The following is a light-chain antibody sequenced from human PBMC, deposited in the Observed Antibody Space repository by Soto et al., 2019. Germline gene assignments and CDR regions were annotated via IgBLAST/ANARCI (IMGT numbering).Light chain of an antibody. V-gene: IGLV1-40*01. Sequence: QPVLTQPPSVSGAPGQRVTISCTGSSSNIGAGYDVHWYQQRPGTAPKLLIFGNINRPPGVPDRFSGSKSGTSASLAITGLQAEDEGDYYCQSYDSTLSARYVFGTGTKLTVL. CDR1: SSNIGAGYD. CDR2: GNI. J-gene: IGLJ1*01. CDR3: QSYDSTLSARYV.